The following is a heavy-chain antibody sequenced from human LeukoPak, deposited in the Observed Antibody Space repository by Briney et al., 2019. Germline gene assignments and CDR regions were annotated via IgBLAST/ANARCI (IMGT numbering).Heavy chain of an antibody. D-gene: IGHD6-6*01. V-gene: IGHV4-61*02. CDR3: ARAASSSYAIGYYYYYMDV. J-gene: IGHJ6*03. CDR2: MYTSGST. CDR1: GCSISSGSYY. Sequence: SETLSLTCTVSGCSISSGSYYWSWIRQPAGKGLEWIGRMYTSGSTNYNPSLKSRVTISVDTSKNQFSLKLSSVTAADTAMYYCARAASSSYAIGYYYYYMDVWGKGTTVTVSS.